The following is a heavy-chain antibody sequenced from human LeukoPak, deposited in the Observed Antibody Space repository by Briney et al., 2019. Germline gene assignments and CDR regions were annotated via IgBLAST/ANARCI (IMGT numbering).Heavy chain of an antibody. V-gene: IGHV4-59*01. Sequence: SETLSLTCPVSGVSISSYYWSWIRQPPGKGLEWIGYIYYSGSTNYNPSLKSRVTISVDTSKNQFSLKLSSVTAADTAVYYCARELYDFWSGSFDYWGQGTLVTVSS. CDR2: IYYSGST. J-gene: IGHJ4*02. CDR1: GVSISSYY. D-gene: IGHD3-3*01. CDR3: ARELYDFWSGSFDY.